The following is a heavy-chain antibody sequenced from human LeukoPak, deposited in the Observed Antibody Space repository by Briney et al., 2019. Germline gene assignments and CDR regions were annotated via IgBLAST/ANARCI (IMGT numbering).Heavy chain of an antibody. Sequence: PGGSLRLSCAASGFTLDDYAMHWVRQAPGKGLEWVSGVSWNSGTIDYADSVKGRFTISRDNAKNFLYLQMNSLRPEDTALYYCAKDVAYNRGAFDVWGQGTMVTVSS. CDR3: AKDVAYNRGAFDV. CDR2: VSWNSGTI. J-gene: IGHJ3*01. D-gene: IGHD2-21*01. CDR1: GFTLDDYA. V-gene: IGHV3-9*01.